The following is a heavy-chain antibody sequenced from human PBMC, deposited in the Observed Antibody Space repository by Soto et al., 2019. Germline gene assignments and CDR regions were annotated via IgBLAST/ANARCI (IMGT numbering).Heavy chain of an antibody. J-gene: IGHJ6*02. CDR1: GFTVSSYG. D-gene: IGHD3-10*01. Sequence: QVQLEESGGGVVQPGRSLRLSCAASGFTVSSYGMHWVRQAPGKGLEWVAVIWYDGSNKYYADSVKGRFTISRDNSKNTLYLQMNSLRAEDTAVYYCARDHLPFSPMVRGDCGMDVWGQGTTVTVSS. CDR2: IWYDGSNK. V-gene: IGHV3-33*01. CDR3: ARDHLPFSPMVRGDCGMDV.